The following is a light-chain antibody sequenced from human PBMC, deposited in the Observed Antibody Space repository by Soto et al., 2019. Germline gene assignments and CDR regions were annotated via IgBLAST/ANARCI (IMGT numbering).Light chain of an antibody. Sequence: QSVLTQPASVSGSPGQSITISCTGTSRDVGGYNYVSWYQQHPGKAPKLMIYDVGDRPSGVSYRFSGSKSGNTASLTISWLQAADEADYYCSSYTSSSTNVFGTGTKVTVL. CDR3: SSYTSSSTNV. CDR1: SRDVGGYNY. V-gene: IGLV2-14*03. J-gene: IGLJ1*01. CDR2: DVG.